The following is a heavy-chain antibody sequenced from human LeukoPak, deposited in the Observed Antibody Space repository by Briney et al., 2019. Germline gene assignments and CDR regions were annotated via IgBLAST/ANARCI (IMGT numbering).Heavy chain of an antibody. CDR1: FPTYP. Sequence: FPTYPTPPPPQPPAKRLERLPLISHAGSNKYYAASVKRRFTISRDNSKNTLYLPMNSLRAEDTAVYSCATDVTSHWSPRGRPTLRDPFDSWGHGTLVTVSS. CDR2: ISHAGSNK. CDR3: ATDVTSHWSPRGRPTLRDPFDS. V-gene: IGHV3-30-3*01. D-gene: IGHD2-2*01. J-gene: IGHJ4*01.